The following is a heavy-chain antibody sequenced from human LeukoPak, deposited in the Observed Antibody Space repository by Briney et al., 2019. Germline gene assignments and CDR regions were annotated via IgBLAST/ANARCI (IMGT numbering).Heavy chain of an antibody. Sequence: GGSLRLSCSASGLTFSSYAMHWVRQAPGKGLEDVSAISSDGGSTYYADSVKGRFTISRHFSKNTLYLQMSSLRAEDTAVYYCVKAKVGATFDDWGQGTLVTVSS. V-gene: IGHV3-64D*06. CDR2: ISSDGGST. J-gene: IGHJ4*02. D-gene: IGHD1-26*01. CDR3: VKAKVGATFDD. CDR1: GLTFSSYA.